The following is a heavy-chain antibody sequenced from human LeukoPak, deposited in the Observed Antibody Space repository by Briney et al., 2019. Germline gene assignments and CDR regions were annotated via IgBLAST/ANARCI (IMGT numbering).Heavy chain of an antibody. CDR2: IYYSGST. CDR1: GGSFSGYY. V-gene: IGHV4-59*12. Sequence: SETLSLTCAVYGGSFSGYYWSWIRQPPGRGLEWIGYIYYSGSTIYNPSLRSRVTISIDTSKNQFSMKLSSVTAADTAVYYCAGDYGSGSYRFDYWGQGTLVTVSS. D-gene: IGHD3-10*01. J-gene: IGHJ4*02. CDR3: AGDYGSGSYRFDY.